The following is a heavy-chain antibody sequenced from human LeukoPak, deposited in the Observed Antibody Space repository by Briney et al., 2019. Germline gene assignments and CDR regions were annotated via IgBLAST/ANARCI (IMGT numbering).Heavy chain of an antibody. Sequence: GGSLRLSWAASGFTFNTCGMHWVRQAPGKGLAGVAVITNDGSRQYYTDSVKGRFTISRDNSKNTLSLQMNSLRAEDTAVYYCVKSSGTNDYGMDAWGQGTTVTVPS. CDR1: GFTFNTCG. D-gene: IGHD3-10*01. CDR3: VKSSGTNDYGMDA. J-gene: IGHJ6*02. CDR2: ITNDGSRQ. V-gene: IGHV3-30*18.